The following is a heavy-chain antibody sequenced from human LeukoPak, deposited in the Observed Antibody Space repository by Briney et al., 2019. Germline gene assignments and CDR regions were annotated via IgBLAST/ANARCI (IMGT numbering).Heavy chain of an antibody. V-gene: IGHV3-48*03. D-gene: IGHD3-10*01. Sequence: GGSLRLSCAASGFTFSSYEMNWVRQAPGKGLEWVSYISSSGSTTYYADSVKGRFTISRDNAKNSLNLQMNSLRVEDTAVYYCARYGDYWGQGTLVTVSS. J-gene: IGHJ4*02. CDR1: GFTFSSYE. CDR3: ARYGDY. CDR2: ISSSGSTT.